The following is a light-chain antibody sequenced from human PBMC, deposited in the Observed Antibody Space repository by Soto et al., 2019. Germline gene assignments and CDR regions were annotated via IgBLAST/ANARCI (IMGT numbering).Light chain of an antibody. CDR3: QQYNSSPWT. CDR2: DAS. J-gene: IGKJ1*01. V-gene: IGKV1-5*01. CDR1: QSISSW. Sequence: DIPVTQSPSTLSASVGDRVTITCRASQSISSWLAWYQQKPGKAPKVLICDASSLESGVPSRFSGSGSGTEFTLTISSLQPDDFATYYCQQYNSSPWTFGQGTKVEIK.